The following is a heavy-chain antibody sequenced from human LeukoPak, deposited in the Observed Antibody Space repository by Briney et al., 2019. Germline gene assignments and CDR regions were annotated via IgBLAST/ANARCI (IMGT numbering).Heavy chain of an antibody. CDR3: ARGYCSSTSCHNWFDP. CDR2: IYTSGST. D-gene: IGHD2-2*01. CDR1: GGSISSYY. Sequence: PSETLSLTCTVSGGSISSYYWSWIRQPAGKGLEWIGRIYTSGSTNYNPSLKSRVTMSVGTSKNQFSLKLSSVTAADTAVYYCARGYCSSTSCHNWFDPWGQGTLVTVSS. V-gene: IGHV4-4*07. J-gene: IGHJ5*02.